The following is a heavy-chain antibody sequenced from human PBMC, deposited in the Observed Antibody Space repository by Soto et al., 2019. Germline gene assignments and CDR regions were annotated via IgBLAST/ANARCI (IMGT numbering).Heavy chain of an antibody. CDR1: GGSISGYY. CDR3: GRDLGGYCGTLCTPPAF. D-gene: IGHD2-21*01. J-gene: IGHJ6*04. V-gene: IGHV4-59*01. CDR2: MYNTGST. Sequence: PSETLSLTCTVSGGSISGYYWSWIRQPPGKGLEWIGYMYNTGSTVYNPSFKSRVTISVDTSKNQFSLKLNSVTAADTAVYYCGRDLGGYCGTLCTPPAFWGKGTTVPVTP.